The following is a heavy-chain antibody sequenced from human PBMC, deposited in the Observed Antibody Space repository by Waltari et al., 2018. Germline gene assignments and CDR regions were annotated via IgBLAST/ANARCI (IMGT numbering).Heavy chain of an antibody. V-gene: IGHV3-23*04. D-gene: IGHD6-19*01. Sequence: EVQLVESGGGLAQAGGSLRLSGAASGFPLRSYAISWVRQAPGKGLEWVSAISSNGVTTYYADSVKGRFTISRDNSKNTLSLHMNSLSAEDTALYRCAKDRGTGWLDALDIWGQGTMVTVSS. CDR1: GFPLRSYA. J-gene: IGHJ3*02. CDR3: AKDRGTGWLDALDI. CDR2: ISSNGVTT.